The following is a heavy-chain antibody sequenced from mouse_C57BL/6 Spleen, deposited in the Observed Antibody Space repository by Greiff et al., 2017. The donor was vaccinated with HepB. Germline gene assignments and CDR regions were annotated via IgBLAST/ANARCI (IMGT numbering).Heavy chain of an antibody. Sequence: QVQLQQSGAELVKPGASVKLSCKASGYTFTSYWMHWVKQRPGQGLEWIGMIHPNSGSTNYNEKFKSKATLTVDKSSSTAYMQLSSLTSEDSAVYYCAFDDGYYFDYWGQGTTLTVSS. D-gene: IGHD2-3*01. CDR1: GYTFTSYW. V-gene: IGHV1-64*01. CDR2: IHPNSGST. J-gene: IGHJ2*01. CDR3: AFDDGYYFDY.